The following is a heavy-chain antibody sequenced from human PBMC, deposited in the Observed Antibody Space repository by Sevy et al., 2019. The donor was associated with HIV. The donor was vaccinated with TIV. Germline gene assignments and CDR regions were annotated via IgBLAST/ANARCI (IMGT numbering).Heavy chain of an antibody. CDR1: GFTFSSYS. CDR2: IKSKTDGGTT. CDR3: TTDPITSLTYYYDSSGPKGYMDV. Sequence: GGSLRLSCAASGFTFSSYSMNWVRQAPGKGLEWVGRIKSKTDGGTTDYAAPVKGRFTISRDDSKNTLYLQMNSLKTEDTAVYYCTTDPITSLTYYYDSSGPKGYMDVWGKGTTVTVSS. J-gene: IGHJ6*03. D-gene: IGHD3-22*01. V-gene: IGHV3-15*01.